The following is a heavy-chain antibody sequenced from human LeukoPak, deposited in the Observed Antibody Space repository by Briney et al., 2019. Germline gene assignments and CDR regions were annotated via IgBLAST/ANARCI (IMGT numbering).Heavy chain of an antibody. CDR1: GGSISSSSYY. J-gene: IGHJ4*02. Sequence: PSETLSLTCTVSGGSISSSSYYWGWIRQPPGKGLEWIGSIFYSGSAYYNSSLKSRVTISIDTSKNQFSLKLNSVTAADTAVYYCAKQSATSSVNDYWGQGTLVTVSS. CDR3: AKQSATSSVNDY. CDR2: IFYSGSA. V-gene: IGHV4-39*01. D-gene: IGHD4-17*01.